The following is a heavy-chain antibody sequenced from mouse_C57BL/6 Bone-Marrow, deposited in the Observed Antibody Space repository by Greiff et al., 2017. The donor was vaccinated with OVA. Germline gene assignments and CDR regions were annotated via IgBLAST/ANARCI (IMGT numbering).Heavy chain of an antibody. J-gene: IGHJ1*03. D-gene: IGHD2-2*01. V-gene: IGHV2-9-1*01. Sequence: VQLKESGPGLVAPSQSLSITCTVSGFSLTSYAISWVRQPPGKGLEWLGVIWTGGGTNYNSALKSRLSISKDNSKSQVFLKMNSLQTDDTARYDCARERLRRGYWYFDVWGTGTTVTVSS. CDR3: ARERLRRGYWYFDV. CDR2: IWTGGGT. CDR1: GFSLTSYA.